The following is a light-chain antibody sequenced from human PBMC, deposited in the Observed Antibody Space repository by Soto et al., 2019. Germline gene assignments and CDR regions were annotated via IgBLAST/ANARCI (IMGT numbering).Light chain of an antibody. V-gene: IGLV3-21*02. Sequence: SYVLTQPPSVSVAPGQTASLSCGGNNIGTKSVHWYQQGPGQAPVLVVHDDSDRPSGIPERFSGSNSGNTATLTISRVEAGDEADYYCQVWDSSSDLWVFGGGTKLTVL. CDR2: DDS. J-gene: IGLJ3*02. CDR3: QVWDSSSDLWV. CDR1: NIGTKS.